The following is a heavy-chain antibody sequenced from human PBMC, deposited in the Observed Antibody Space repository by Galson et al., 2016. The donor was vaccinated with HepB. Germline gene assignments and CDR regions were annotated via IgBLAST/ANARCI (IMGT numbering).Heavy chain of an antibody. CDR2: INHTGST. J-gene: IGHJ4*02. CDR3: ARGDSSGYNPMRY. Sequence: TLSLTCAVQGGSLSDYYWNWIRQPPGKGLEWIGEINHTGSTRYNPSLKSRVTISVDTSKNQFSLKLSSVTAADTAVYYCARGDSSGYNPMRYWGQGTLVTVSS. CDR1: GGSLSDYY. D-gene: IGHD3-22*01. V-gene: IGHV4-34*01.